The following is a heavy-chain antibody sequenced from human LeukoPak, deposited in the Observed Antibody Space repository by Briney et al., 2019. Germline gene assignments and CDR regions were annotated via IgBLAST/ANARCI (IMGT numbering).Heavy chain of an antibody. D-gene: IGHD3-22*01. V-gene: IGHV3-48*02. J-gene: IGHJ4*02. CDR2: ISSSSGTI. Sequence: QPGGSLRLSCAASGFTFSDYHMNWGRQAPGKGLEWVSYISSSSGTITYADSVKGRFTISRDKVKNSLNLQMNSLRDEDTAVYYCARDYYFAIDYWGLGILVTVSS. CDR3: ARDYYFAIDY. CDR1: GFTFSDYH.